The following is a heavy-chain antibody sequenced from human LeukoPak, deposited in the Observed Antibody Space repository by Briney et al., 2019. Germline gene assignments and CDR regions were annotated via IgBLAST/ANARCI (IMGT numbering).Heavy chain of an antibody. V-gene: IGHV4-59*01. J-gene: IGHJ4*02. Sequence: SETLSLTCTVSGGSISSYYWSWIRQPPGKGLEWIGYIYYSGSTNYNPSLKSRVTISVDTSKNQFSLKLSSVTAADTAVYYCACFHPGGYSYGTWGQGTLVTVSS. CDR1: GGSISSYY. D-gene: IGHD5-18*01. CDR3: ACFHPGGYSYGT. CDR2: IYYSGST.